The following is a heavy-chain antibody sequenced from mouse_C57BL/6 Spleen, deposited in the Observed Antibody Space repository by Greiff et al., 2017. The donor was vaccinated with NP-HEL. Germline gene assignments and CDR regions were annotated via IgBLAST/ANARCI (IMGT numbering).Heavy chain of an antibody. Sequence: QVQLQQSGAELVRPGASVTLSCKASGYTFTDYEMHWVKQTPVHGLEWIGAIDPETGGTAYNQKFKGKAILTADKSSSTAYMELRSLTSEDSAVYYCTRERNYSNKDFDYWGQGTTLTVSS. D-gene: IGHD2-5*01. CDR1: GYTFTDYE. V-gene: IGHV1-15*01. CDR2: IDPETGGT. CDR3: TRERNYSNKDFDY. J-gene: IGHJ2*01.